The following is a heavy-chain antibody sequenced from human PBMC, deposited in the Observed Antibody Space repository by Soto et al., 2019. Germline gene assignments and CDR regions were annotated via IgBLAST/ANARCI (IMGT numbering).Heavy chain of an antibody. CDR2: IYKTETS. D-gene: IGHD3-16*01. Sequence: PSETLSLTCTVSGASISSGNHYWSWIRQPPGKGLQWIGYIYKTETSYYNPSLRSRVSISADKSKNQFSLQMTSVTAAHTAVYYCARDPPLGAGRYFDLWGRGALVTTSS. J-gene: IGHJ2*01. CDR1: GASISSGNHY. V-gene: IGHV4-30-4*01. CDR3: ARDPPLGAGRYFDL.